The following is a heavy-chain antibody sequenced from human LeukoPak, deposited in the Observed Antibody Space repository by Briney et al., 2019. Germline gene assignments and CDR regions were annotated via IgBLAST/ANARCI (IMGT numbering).Heavy chain of an antibody. J-gene: IGHJ4*02. D-gene: IGHD4-17*01. V-gene: IGHV3-23*01. CDR3: AKVEQAVNNFDY. CDR1: GFTFSSYA. Sequence: GGSLRLSCAAAGFTFSSYAMSWVRQAPGKGLEWVSAISGSGGSTYYADSVKGRFTISRDNSKNTLYLQMNSLRAEDTAVYYCAKVEQAVNNFDYWGQGTLVTVSS. CDR2: ISGSGGST.